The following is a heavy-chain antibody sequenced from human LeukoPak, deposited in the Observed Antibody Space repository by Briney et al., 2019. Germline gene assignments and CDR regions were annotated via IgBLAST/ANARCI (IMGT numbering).Heavy chain of an antibody. D-gene: IGHD6-19*01. CDR2: INHSGST. Sequence: SETLSLTCAVYGGSFSGYYWSWIRQPPGKGLEWIGKINHSGSTNYNPSLKSRVTISVDTSKSQFSLKLSSVTAADTAVYYCASLQYSSGWYGYWGQGTLVTVSS. J-gene: IGHJ4*02. CDR1: GGSFSGYY. V-gene: IGHV4-34*01. CDR3: ASLQYSSGWYGY.